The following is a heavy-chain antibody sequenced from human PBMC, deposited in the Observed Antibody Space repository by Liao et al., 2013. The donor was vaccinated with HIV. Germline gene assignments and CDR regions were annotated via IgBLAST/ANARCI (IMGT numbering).Heavy chain of an antibody. CDR3: ARGRGVITTFGVVPQTFDY. J-gene: IGHJ4*02. V-gene: IGHV4-39*01. Sequence: QLQLQESGPGLVKPSETLSLTCTVSGDSISSSSPYWGWIRQPPGKGLEWIGYISYIGNTYSNPSLKSRLTLSIDMSENQFSLNLRSVTAADTAVYYCARGRGVITTFGVVPQTFDYWGQGTLVTVSS. CDR2: ISYIGNT. CDR1: GDSISSSSPY. D-gene: IGHD3-3*01.